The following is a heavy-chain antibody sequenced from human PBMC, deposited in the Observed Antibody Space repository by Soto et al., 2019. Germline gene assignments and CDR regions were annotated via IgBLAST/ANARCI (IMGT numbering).Heavy chain of an antibody. CDR2: IYYSGSS. V-gene: IGHV4-39*01. CDR1: GDSISRSSYY. J-gene: IGHJ3*02. CDR3: ARHTNWNAAFDAFEI. Sequence: QLQLQESGPGLVKPSETLSLTCTVSGDSISRSSYYWGWIRQPPGMGLEWIGSIYYSGSSYYSPSLKSLVTISVDTSKNQISLKLTSVTAADTAVYYCARHTNWNAAFDAFEIWGQGTMVTVSA. D-gene: IGHD1-1*01.